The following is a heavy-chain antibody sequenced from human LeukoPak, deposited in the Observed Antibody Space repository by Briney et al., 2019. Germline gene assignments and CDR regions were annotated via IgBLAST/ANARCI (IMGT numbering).Heavy chain of an antibody. V-gene: IGHV3-7*01. D-gene: IGHD3-10*01. CDR1: GFTFSSYW. CDR3: ARDSAPFGEFSTDY. CDR2: IKQDGSEK. J-gene: IGHJ4*02. Sequence: GGSLRLSCAASGFTFSSYWMSWVRQAPGKGLEWVANIKQDGSEKYYVDSVKGRFTISRDNAKSSLYLQMNSLRAEDTAVYYCARDSAPFGEFSTDYWGQGTLVTVSS.